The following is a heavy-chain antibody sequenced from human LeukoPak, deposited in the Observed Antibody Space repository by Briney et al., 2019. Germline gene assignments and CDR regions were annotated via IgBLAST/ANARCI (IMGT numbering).Heavy chain of an antibody. J-gene: IGHJ6*03. V-gene: IGHV4-34*01. CDR3: ARGFRRPHQSRDRTPQPYYMDV. CDR1: GGSFSGYY. CDR2: INHSEST. D-gene: IGHD1-14*01. Sequence: PSETLSLTCAVYGGSFSGYYWSWIRQPPGKGREWIGEINHSESTNYNPSLKSRVTISVDTSKNQFSLELSSVTAADTAVYYCARGFRRPHQSRDRTPQPYYMDVWGKGTTVTVSS.